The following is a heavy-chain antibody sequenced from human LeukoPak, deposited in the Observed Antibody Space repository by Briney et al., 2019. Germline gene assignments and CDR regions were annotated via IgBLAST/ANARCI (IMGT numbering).Heavy chain of an antibody. CDR3: ARDPTDYYDSSGYYYFDY. Sequence: ASVKVSCKASGGTFSSYAISWARQAPGQGLEWMGRIIPIFGTANFAQKFQGRVTITTDESTSTAYMELSSLRSEDTAVYYCARDPTDYYDSSGYYYFDYWGQGTLVTVSS. CDR1: GGTFSSYA. J-gene: IGHJ4*02. CDR2: IIPIFGTA. V-gene: IGHV1-69*05. D-gene: IGHD3-22*01.